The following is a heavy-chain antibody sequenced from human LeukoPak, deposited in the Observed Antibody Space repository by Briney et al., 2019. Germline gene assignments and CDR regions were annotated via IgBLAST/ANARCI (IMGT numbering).Heavy chain of an antibody. D-gene: IGHD6-19*01. CDR3: ARVSDDSGWNFDY. V-gene: IGHV1-69*04. Sequence: SVKVSCKASGGTFSSYAISWVRQAPGQGLEWMGRIIPILGIANYAQKFQGRVTITADKSTSTAYMELSSLRSEDTAVYYCARVSDDSGWNFDYWGQGTLVTVSS. CDR2: IIPILGIA. J-gene: IGHJ4*02. CDR1: GGTFSSYA.